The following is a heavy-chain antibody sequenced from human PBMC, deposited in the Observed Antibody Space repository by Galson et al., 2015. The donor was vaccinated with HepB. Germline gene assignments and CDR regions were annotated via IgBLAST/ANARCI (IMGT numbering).Heavy chain of an antibody. D-gene: IGHD3-10*01. V-gene: IGHV3-30*04. Sequence: SLRLSCAASGFTFSSYAMHWVRQAPGKGLEWVAVISYDGSNKYYADSVKGRFTISRDNSKDTLYLQMNSLRAEDTAVYYCARSYYYGSGSYATRYWGQGTLVTVSS. CDR3: ARSYYYGSGSYATRY. J-gene: IGHJ4*02. CDR2: ISYDGSNK. CDR1: GFTFSSYA.